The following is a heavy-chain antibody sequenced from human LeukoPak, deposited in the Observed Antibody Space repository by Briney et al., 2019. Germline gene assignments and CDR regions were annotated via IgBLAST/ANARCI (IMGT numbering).Heavy chain of an antibody. Sequence: PSETLSLTCAVSGGSFSGYYWSWIRQPPGKGLEWIGEINHSGSTNYNPSLKSRVTISVDTSKNQFSLKLSSVTAADTAVYYCARDPRETYYYDSSGYEGDAFDIWGQGTMVTVSS. D-gene: IGHD3-22*01. CDR2: INHSGST. V-gene: IGHV4-34*01. CDR3: ARDPRETYYYDSSGYEGDAFDI. CDR1: GGSFSGYY. J-gene: IGHJ3*02.